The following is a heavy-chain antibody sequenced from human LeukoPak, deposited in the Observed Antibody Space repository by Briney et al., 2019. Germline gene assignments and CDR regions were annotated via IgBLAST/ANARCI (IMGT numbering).Heavy chain of an antibody. CDR3: ARARGDFWSGYQMRREGHKFDY. Sequence: KPSETLSLTCTVSGGSISSYYWSWIRQPPGKGLEWIGEINHSGITNYNPSLKSRVTISVDTSKNQFSLNLSSVTAADTAVYYCARARGDFWSGYQMRREGHKFDYWGQGTLVTVSS. J-gene: IGHJ4*02. CDR2: INHSGIT. D-gene: IGHD3-3*01. CDR1: GGSISSYY. V-gene: IGHV4-34*01.